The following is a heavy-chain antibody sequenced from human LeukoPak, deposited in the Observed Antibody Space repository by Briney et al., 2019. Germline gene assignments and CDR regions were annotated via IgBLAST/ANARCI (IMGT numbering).Heavy chain of an antibody. CDR3: ARPNDPEYYYDSSGYYYGFAFDI. J-gene: IGHJ3*02. D-gene: IGHD3-22*01. Sequence: GESLKISCKGSGYSFTSYWIGWVRQMPGKGLEWMGIIYPGDSDTRYSPSFQGQVTISADKPISTAYLQWSSLKASDTAMYYCARPNDPEYYYDSSGYYYGFAFDIWGQGTMVTVSS. CDR1: GYSFTSYW. V-gene: IGHV5-51*01. CDR2: IYPGDSDT.